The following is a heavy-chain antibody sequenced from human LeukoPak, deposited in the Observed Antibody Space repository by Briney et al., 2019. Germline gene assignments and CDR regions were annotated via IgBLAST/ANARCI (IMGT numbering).Heavy chain of an antibody. CDR1: GFTFSSYG. CDR3: AKDVGVVIPAALYYTDV. V-gene: IGHV3-30*02. D-gene: IGHD2-2*01. Sequence: GGSLRLSCVASGFTFSSYGMHWVRQAPGKGLDWVAFIQYDGINKYYAASVKGRFTISRDNSKNTLYLQMNSLRPEDTAVYYCAKDVGVVIPAALYYTDVWGKGTTVTVSS. CDR2: IQYDGINK. J-gene: IGHJ6*03.